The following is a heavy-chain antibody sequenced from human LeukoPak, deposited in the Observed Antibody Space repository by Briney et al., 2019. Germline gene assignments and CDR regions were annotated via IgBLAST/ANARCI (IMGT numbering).Heavy chain of an antibody. Sequence: SQTLSLTCAISGDSVSSNSAAWNWIRQTPSRGLEWLGRTYYRSRWYTDYGVAVKGRITIKPDTSKNQLSLQVNSVTPADTAVYFFAILGLGSYSLWGQGTLVTVSS. D-gene: IGHD3-10*01. CDR3: AILGLGSYSL. V-gene: IGHV6-1*01. CDR2: TYYRSRWYT. J-gene: IGHJ4*02. CDR1: GDSVSSNSAA.